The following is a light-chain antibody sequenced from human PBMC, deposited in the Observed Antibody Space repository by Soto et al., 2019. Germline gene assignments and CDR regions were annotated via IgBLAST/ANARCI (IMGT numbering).Light chain of an antibody. J-gene: IGLJ2*01. V-gene: IGLV2-14*01. Sequence: QSALTQPASVSGSPGQSITISCTGTSSDIGGYSFVSWYQQHPDKAPKLIIYEVSNRPSGVSNRFSGSKSDNTASLTISGLQAEDEADYYCTSYANISSPVVFGGGTKVTVL. CDR2: EVS. CDR3: TSYANISSPVV. CDR1: SSDIGGYSF.